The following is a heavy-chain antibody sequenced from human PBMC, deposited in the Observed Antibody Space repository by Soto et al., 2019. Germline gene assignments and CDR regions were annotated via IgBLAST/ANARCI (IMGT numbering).Heavy chain of an antibody. D-gene: IGHD3-22*01. Sequence: ASVKVSCNVYGYPFTGYYMHWMRQAPGQGLEWMGWINPNSGGTNYAQQFQGWVTMTRDRSISTAYMELSRLRSDDTAVYYCARDGCNYYDSSPLGYFDYWGQGTLVTAPQ. J-gene: IGHJ4*02. V-gene: IGHV1-2*04. CDR3: ARDGCNYYDSSPLGYFDY. CDR2: INPNSGGT. CDR1: GYPFTGYY.